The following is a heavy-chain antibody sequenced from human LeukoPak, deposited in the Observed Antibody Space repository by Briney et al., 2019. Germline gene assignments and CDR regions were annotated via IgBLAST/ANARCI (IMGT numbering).Heavy chain of an antibody. D-gene: IGHD3-16*02. CDR2: INHSGST. Sequence: SETLSLTCAVCGGSFSGYYWSWIRQPPGKGLEWIGEINHSGSTNYNPSLKSRVTISVDTSKNQFSLKLSSVTAADTAVYYCARDSDYVWGSYRSPDYWGQGTLVTVSS. V-gene: IGHV4-34*01. CDR3: ARDSDYVWGSYRSPDY. J-gene: IGHJ4*02. CDR1: GGSFSGYY.